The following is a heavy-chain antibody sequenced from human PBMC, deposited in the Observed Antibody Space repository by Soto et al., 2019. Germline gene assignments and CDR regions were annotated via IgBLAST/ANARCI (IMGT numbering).Heavy chain of an antibody. CDR3: ARDRYNYDSSGRPHDY. CDR1: GGTFSSYA. V-gene: IGHV1-69*01. Sequence: QVQLVQSGAEVKKPGSSVKVSCKASGGTFSSYAISWVRQAPGQGLEWMGGIIPIFGTANYEQKFQGRVTITADESTSTAYMELSSLRSEDTAVYYCARDRYNYDSSGRPHDYWGQGTLVTVSS. CDR2: IIPIFGTA. D-gene: IGHD3-22*01. J-gene: IGHJ4*02.